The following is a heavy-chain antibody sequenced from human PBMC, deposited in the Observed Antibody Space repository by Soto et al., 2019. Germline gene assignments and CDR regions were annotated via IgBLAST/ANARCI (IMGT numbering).Heavy chain of an antibody. V-gene: IGHV3-74*01. J-gene: IGHJ1*01. CDR3: ARARPGGYDSGWGDLPH. Sequence: EVQLVESGGGLVQPGGSLRLSCAASGFTFSNYWMHWVRQVPGKGLVWVSRINADGSSTTYADSVKGRFTMSRDNAKKTLYLQMNTLRAEDTAVYYCARARPGGYDSGWGDLPHWGQGTLVTVSS. CDR2: INADGSST. CDR1: GFTFSNYW. D-gene: IGHD3-10*01.